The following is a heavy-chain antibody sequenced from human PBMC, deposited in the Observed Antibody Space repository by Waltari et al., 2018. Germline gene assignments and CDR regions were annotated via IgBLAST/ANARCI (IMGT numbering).Heavy chain of an antibody. CDR1: GGSISSYY. J-gene: IGHJ5*02. CDR3: ARDRRSSIDP. Sequence: QVQLQESGPGLVKPLETLSLTCTVSGGSISSYYWSWIRQPPGKGLEWIGYIYYSGSTNYNPSLKSRVTISVDTSKNQFSLKLSSVTAADTAVYYCARDRRSSIDPWGQGTLVTVSS. D-gene: IGHD2-2*01. V-gene: IGHV4-59*01. CDR2: IYYSGST.